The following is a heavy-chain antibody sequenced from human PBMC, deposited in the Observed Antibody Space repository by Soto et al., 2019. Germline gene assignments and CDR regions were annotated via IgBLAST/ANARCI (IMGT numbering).Heavy chain of an antibody. Sequence: EVQLVESGGGLVKPGGSLRLSCAASGFTFSSHGMNWVRQAPGKGLEWVSCITSTSSFIYYADSVKGRFTISRDNAKNSLALQMDSLRAEDTAVYYCARAAVVGMGQELDFWGQGILVTVSS. CDR3: ARAAVVGMGQELDF. J-gene: IGHJ4*02. D-gene: IGHD6-19*01. CDR1: GFTFSSHG. CDR2: ITSTSSFI. V-gene: IGHV3-21*01.